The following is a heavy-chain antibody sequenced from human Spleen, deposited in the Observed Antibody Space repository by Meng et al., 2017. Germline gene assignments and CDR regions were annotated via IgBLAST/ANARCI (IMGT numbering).Heavy chain of an antibody. V-gene: IGHV4-34*01. CDR2: INHSGST. CDR3: ARGLYYGSGSWYFDL. D-gene: IGHD3-10*01. J-gene: IGHJ2*01. CDR1: VGSFSGYY. Sequence: QRQLHKWAEGLLNPPTTWSVTCSVYVGSFSGYYWNWTRQPPGKGLEWIGEINHSGSTNYNPSLKSRVTISVDTSKNQFSLKLSSVTAADTAVYYCARGLYYGSGSWYFDLWGRGTLVTVSS.